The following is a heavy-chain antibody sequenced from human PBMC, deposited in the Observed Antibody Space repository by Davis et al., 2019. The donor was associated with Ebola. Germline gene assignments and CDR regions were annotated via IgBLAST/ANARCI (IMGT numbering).Heavy chain of an antibody. CDR1: GFTFSTYW. D-gene: IGHD3-9*01. CDR3: ARKGYFDLTWFDP. J-gene: IGHJ5*02. V-gene: IGHV3-7*01. Sequence: GGSLRLSCAASGFTFSTYWMSWVRQAPGKGLEWVANIKQDGSVKYYVDSVKGRFTISRDNAKNSLYLQMNSLRAEDTAVYYCARKGYFDLTWFDPWGQGTLVTVSS. CDR2: IKQDGSVK.